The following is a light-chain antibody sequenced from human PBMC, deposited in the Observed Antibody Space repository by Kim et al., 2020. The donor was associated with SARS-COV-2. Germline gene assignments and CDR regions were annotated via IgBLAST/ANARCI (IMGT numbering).Light chain of an antibody. CDR1: QNIGTN. J-gene: IGKJ2*01. Sequence: EVVMTQSPATLSVSPGERATLSCRASQNIGTNLAWYQQRPGQAPRLLIYAASSRATGIPGRFSGSGSGTEFTLTISSLQSEDFALYFCQQYDHWPPYTFGQGTKLEIK. CDR3: QQYDHWPPYT. CDR2: AAS. V-gene: IGKV3-15*01.